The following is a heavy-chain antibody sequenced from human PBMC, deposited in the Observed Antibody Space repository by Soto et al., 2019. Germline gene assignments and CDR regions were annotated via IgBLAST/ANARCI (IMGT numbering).Heavy chain of an antibody. V-gene: IGHV4-39*01. CDR3: ARHEASITMVGPYTRAHYGMDV. CDR1: GGSISSSSYY. CDR2: IYYSGST. J-gene: IGHJ6*02. Sequence: QLQLQESGPGLVKPSETLSLTCTVSGGSISSSSYYWGWIRQPPGKGLEWIGSIYYSGSTYYNPSLKSRVTISVDTSKNQFSLKLSSVTAADTAVYYCARHEASITMVGPYTRAHYGMDVWGQGTTVTVSS. D-gene: IGHD3-10*01.